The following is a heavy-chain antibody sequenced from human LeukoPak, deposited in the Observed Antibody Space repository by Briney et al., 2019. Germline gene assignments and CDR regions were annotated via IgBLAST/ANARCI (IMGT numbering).Heavy chain of an antibody. CDR1: GFTFSNYY. Sequence: PGGSLRLSCAASGFTFSNYYMSWIRQAPGKGLEWVSYISSSGITTYYADAVKGRFTISRDNAKKSMYLQMNSLRAEDTAVYYCARDQLEQFDYWGQGTLVTVSS. CDR3: ARDQLEQFDY. D-gene: IGHD1-1*01. V-gene: IGHV3-11*04. CDR2: ISSSGITT. J-gene: IGHJ4*02.